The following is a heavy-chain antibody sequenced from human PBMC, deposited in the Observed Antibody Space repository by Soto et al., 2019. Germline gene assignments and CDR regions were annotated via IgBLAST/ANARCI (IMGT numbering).Heavy chain of an antibody. V-gene: IGHV3-48*03. Sequence: PGGSLRLSCAASGFTFSSYEMNWVRQAPGKGLEWVSYISSSGSTIYYADSVKGRFTISRDNAKNSLYLQMNSLRAEDTAVYYWARTLELPVNSYFDYWAQETLLTVSS. J-gene: IGHJ4*02. CDR1: GFTFSSYE. CDR3: ARTLELPVNSYFDY. CDR2: ISSSGSTI. D-gene: IGHD1-7*01.